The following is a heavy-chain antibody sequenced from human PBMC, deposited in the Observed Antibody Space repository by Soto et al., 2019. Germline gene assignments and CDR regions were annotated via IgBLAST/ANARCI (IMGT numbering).Heavy chain of an antibody. V-gene: IGHV5-51*01. J-gene: IGHJ4*02. CDR2: IYPGESDT. CDR1: GYSFTSYW. CDR3: ARVGSGWYSKYYFDY. Sequence: GESLKISCQGSGYSFTSYWIGWVRQMPGKGLEWMGIIYPGESDTRYSPSFQGQVTISADKSISTAYLQWSSLKASDTAMYYCARVGSGWYSKYYFDYWGQGTLVTVSS. D-gene: IGHD6-19*01.